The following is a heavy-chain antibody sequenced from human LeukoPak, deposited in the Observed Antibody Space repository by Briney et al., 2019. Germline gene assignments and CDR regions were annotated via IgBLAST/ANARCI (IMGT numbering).Heavy chain of an antibody. CDR1: GGSISSYY. Sequence: SETLSLTCTVSGGSISSYYWSWIRQPAGKGLEWIGRIYTSGSTNYNPSLKSRVTMSVDTSKNQFSLKLSSVTAADTAVYYCARVSRITMVREPSYCYYYMDVWGKGTTVTISS. CDR2: IYTSGST. CDR3: ARVSRITMVREPSYCYYYMDV. J-gene: IGHJ6*03. V-gene: IGHV4-4*07. D-gene: IGHD3-10*01.